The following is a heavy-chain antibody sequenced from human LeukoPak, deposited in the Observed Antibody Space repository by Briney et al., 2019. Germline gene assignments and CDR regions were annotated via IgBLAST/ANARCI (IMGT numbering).Heavy chain of an antibody. J-gene: IGHJ5*02. CDR1: GYTFTSYA. CDR2: INPNTGNP. V-gene: IGHV7-4-1*02. D-gene: IGHD3-16*02. CDR3: ARAYQRLGGLSFPDQ. Sequence: ASVKVSCKASGYTFTSYAMNWVRQAPGQGLEWMGWINPNTGNPTYVQGFTGRFVFSLDTSVSTAYLQISSLKADDTAVYYCARAYQRLGGLSFPDQWGQGTLVTVSS.